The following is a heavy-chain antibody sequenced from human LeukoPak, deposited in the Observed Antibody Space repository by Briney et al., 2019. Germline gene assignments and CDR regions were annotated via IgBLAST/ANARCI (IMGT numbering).Heavy chain of an antibody. CDR1: GYTFTSYG. Sequence: ASVKVSCKASGYTFTSYGISWVRQAPGQGLEWMGWISAYNGNTNYAQKFQGRVTMTTDTSTSTAYMELRSLRSDDTAVYYCARADSSGYYILAWFDPWGQGTLVTVSS. D-gene: IGHD3-22*01. V-gene: IGHV1-18*01. J-gene: IGHJ5*02. CDR3: ARADSSGYYILAWFDP. CDR2: ISAYNGNT.